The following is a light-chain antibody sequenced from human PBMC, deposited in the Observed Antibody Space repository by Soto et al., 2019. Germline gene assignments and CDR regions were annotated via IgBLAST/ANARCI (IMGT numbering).Light chain of an antibody. CDR1: NSNIGSNYD. V-gene: IGLV1-40*01. J-gene: IGLJ3*02. Sequence: QPVLTQPPSVSGVPGQRVTISCTGSNSNIGSNYDVHWYQQLPGSAPKLLIYGNNNRPSGVTDRFSASKSVTSASLAIAGLQADDEADYYCQSYDSRLSGVVFGGGTKLTVL. CDR2: GNN. CDR3: QSYDSRLSGVV.